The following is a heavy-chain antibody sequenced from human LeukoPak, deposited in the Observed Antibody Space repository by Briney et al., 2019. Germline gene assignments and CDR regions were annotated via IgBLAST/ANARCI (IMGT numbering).Heavy chain of an antibody. CDR3: ARDESGYDPFDS. CDR1: GFTFSSYA. D-gene: IGHD5-12*01. Sequence: GGSLRLSRAASGFTFSSYAMHWVRQAPGKGLEWVAVISYDGSNKYYADSVKGRFTISRDNSKNTLYLQMNSLRAEDTAVYYCARDESGYDPFDSWGRGTLVTVSS. V-gene: IGHV3-30-3*01. J-gene: IGHJ4*02. CDR2: ISYDGSNK.